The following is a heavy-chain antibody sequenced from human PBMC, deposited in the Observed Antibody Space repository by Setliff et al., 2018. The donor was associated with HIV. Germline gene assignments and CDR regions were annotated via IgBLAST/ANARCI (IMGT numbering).Heavy chain of an antibody. Sequence: GGSLRLSCATSGFTFSNYGMHWVRQAPGKGLEWVAFIRYDGSDKYYVDSVKGRFTVSRDNSKNTLYLQMNSLRAEDTAVYYCGKDRYDNYVWGSYHGPDFWGQGTLVTVSS. D-gene: IGHD3-16*01. CDR1: GFTFSNYG. CDR2: IRYDGSDK. V-gene: IGHV3-30*02. J-gene: IGHJ4*02. CDR3: GKDRYDNYVWGSYHGPDF.